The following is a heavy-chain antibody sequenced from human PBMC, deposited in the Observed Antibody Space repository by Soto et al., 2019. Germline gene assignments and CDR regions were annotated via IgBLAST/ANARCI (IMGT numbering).Heavy chain of an antibody. D-gene: IGHD1-7*01. Sequence: EVQLVESGGGLVKPGGSLRCSCAASGFTFSCYIQNRHRQAPGKGLEWVSSISSSSSYIYYADSVKGRVTRSRDNAKHSPGLKMNSLRAEDTAGYYCASDPQSNWNWCWGQGTLVAVSA. CDR2: ISSSSSYI. CDR1: GFTFSCYI. J-gene: IGHJ4*02. CDR3: ASDPQSNWNWC. V-gene: IGHV3-21*01.